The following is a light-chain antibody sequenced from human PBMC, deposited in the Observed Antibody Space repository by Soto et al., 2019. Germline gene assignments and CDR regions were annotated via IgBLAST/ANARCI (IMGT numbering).Light chain of an antibody. CDR2: DAS. V-gene: IGKV1-5*01. CDR3: QQYTNTNNPWM. J-gene: IGKJ1*01. Sequence: DIRVTQSPPTLSASVGDRVTITCRASQTITTGMAWYQQKPGKAPKLLVYDASTLQSGVATRFSGSGSGTEFTLIISGLQPEDSATYYCQQYTNTNNPWMFGQGTKVEI. CDR1: QTITTG.